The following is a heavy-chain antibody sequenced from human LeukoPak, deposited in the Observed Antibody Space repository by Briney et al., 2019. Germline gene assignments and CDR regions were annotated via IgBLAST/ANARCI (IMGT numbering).Heavy chain of an antibody. Sequence: SQTLSLTCTVSGGSISSGSYYWSWIRQPAGKGLEWIGRIYTSGSTNYNPSLKSRVTISLDTSKNQFSLKLSSVTAADTAVYYCARHLSRMVGAKGNWFDPWGQGTLVTVSS. V-gene: IGHV4-61*02. D-gene: IGHD1-26*01. CDR3: ARHLSRMVGAKGNWFDP. J-gene: IGHJ5*02. CDR1: GGSISSGSYY. CDR2: IYTSGST.